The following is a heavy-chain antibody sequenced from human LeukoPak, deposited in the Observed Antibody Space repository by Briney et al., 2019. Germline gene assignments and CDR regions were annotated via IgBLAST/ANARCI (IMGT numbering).Heavy chain of an antibody. V-gene: IGHV3-23*01. CDR3: AKGTYDILTGYSD. CDR1: GFTFSNYA. Sequence: GGSLRLSCAASGFTFSNYAMSWVRQAPGKGLEWVSGISASGGSTYYADSVKGRFTISRDNSKNTLYLQMNSLRAEDTAVYYCAKGTYDILTGYSDWGQGTLVTVSS. CDR2: ISASGGST. D-gene: IGHD3-9*01. J-gene: IGHJ4*02.